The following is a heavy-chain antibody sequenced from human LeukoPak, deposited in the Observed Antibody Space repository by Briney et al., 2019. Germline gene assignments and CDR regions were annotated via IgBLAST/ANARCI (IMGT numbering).Heavy chain of an antibody. Sequence: SGPTLVKPTQTLTLTCTFSGFSLSTSEMWVSWIRQSPGKALEWLAHIDWDDDKYYSTSLKTRLTISKDTSKNPVVLTMTNMDPVDTATYYCARTRLEWLSMGYYYYMDVWGKGTTVTVSS. D-gene: IGHD3-3*01. CDR2: IDWDDDK. CDR3: ARTRLEWLSMGYYYYMDV. V-gene: IGHV2-70*01. CDR1: GFSLSTSEMW. J-gene: IGHJ6*03.